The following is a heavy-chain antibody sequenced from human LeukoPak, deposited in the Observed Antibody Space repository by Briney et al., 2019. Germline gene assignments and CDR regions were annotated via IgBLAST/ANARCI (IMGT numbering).Heavy chain of an antibody. V-gene: IGHV1-69*06. CDR1: GGTFSSYA. D-gene: IGHD2-15*01. CDR2: IIPIFGTA. CDR3: ARARGYCSGGSCYSVGIYYYYYYMDV. Sequence: ASVKVSCKASGGTFSSYAISWVRQAPGQGLEWMGGIIPIFGTANYAQKFQGRVTITADKSTSTAYMELSSLRSEDTAVYYCARARGYCSGGSCYSVGIYYYYYYMDVWGKGTTVTISS. J-gene: IGHJ6*03.